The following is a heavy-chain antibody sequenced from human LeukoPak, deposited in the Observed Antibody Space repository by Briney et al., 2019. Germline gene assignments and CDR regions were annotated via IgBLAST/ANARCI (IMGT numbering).Heavy chain of an antibody. Sequence: ETLSLTCTVSGGSISSYYWSWIRQPPGKGLEWIGYIYYSGSTNYNPSLKSRVTISVDTSKNQFSLKLSSVTAADTSVYYCARQRRCSGGSCYTPWFDPWGQGTLVTVSS. CDR1: GGSISSYY. V-gene: IGHV4-59*08. CDR3: ARQRRCSGGSCYTPWFDP. CDR2: IYYSGST. J-gene: IGHJ5*02. D-gene: IGHD2-15*01.